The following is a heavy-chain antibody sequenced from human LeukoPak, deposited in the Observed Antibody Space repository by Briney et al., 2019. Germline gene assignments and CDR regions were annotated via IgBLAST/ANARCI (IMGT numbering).Heavy chain of an antibody. Sequence: ASVKVSYKASGYTFTGYYMYWVRQAPGQGLEWMGCINPNSGGTNYAQKFQGRVTMTRDTSISTAYMELSRLRSDDTAVYYCARDEDYYDSSGYYNWSDPWGQGTLVTVSS. J-gene: IGHJ5*02. CDR3: ARDEDYYDSSGYYNWSDP. D-gene: IGHD3-22*01. CDR1: GYTFTGYY. CDR2: INPNSGGT. V-gene: IGHV1-2*02.